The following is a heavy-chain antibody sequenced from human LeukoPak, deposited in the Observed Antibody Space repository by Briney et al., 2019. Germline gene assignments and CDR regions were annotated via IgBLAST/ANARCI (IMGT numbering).Heavy chain of an antibody. J-gene: IGHJ4*02. CDR1: GGSFSGYY. CDR3: ARHYGP. V-gene: IGHV4-34*01. Sequence: SETLSLTCAGYGGSFSGYYWSWIRQPPGKGLEWIGSIYYSGSTYYNPSLKSRVTISVDTSKNQFSLKLNSVTATDTAVYYCARHYGPWGQGTLVTVSS. D-gene: IGHD3-16*01. CDR2: IYYSGST.